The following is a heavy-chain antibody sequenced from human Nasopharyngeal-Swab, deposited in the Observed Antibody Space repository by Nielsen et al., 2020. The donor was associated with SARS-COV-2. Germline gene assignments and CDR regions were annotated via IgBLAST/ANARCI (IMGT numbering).Heavy chain of an antibody. CDR1: GFTFDDYA. CDR2: ISWNSGSI. D-gene: IGHD1-26*01. Sequence: SLKISCAASGFTFDDYAMHWVRQAPGKGLEWASGISWNSGSIGYADSVKGRFTISRDNAKNSLYLQMNSLRAEDTALYYCAKDTSGSYSHFDYWGQGTLVTVSS. J-gene: IGHJ4*02. V-gene: IGHV3-9*01. CDR3: AKDTSGSYSHFDY.